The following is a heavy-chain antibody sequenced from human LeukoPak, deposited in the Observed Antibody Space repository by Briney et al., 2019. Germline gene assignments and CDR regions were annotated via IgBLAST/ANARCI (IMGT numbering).Heavy chain of an antibody. CDR2: LFSTGSA. CDR3: ARFKSGGFSYFDS. V-gene: IGHV4-61*01. J-gene: IGHJ4*02. Sequence: PSETLSLTCSVSGASLTRPTYYQWSWIRQSPGKGLELIGSLFSTGSATLNPSLKSRVTMSLDTSKSQFSLQLSSVTAEDSAVYYCARFKSGGFSYFDSWGQGTLVAVSS. CDR1: GASLTRPTYY. D-gene: IGHD3-3*01.